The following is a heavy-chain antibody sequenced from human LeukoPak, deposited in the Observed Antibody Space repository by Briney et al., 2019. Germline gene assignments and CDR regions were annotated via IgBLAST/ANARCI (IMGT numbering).Heavy chain of an antibody. CDR2: ISAYNGNT. CDR3: AGGSFRIAARPVGNNWFDP. J-gene: IGHJ5*02. CDR1: GYTFTSYG. D-gene: IGHD6-6*01. Sequence: ASVKVSCKASGYTFTSYGISWVRQAPGQGLEWMGWISAYNGNTNYAQKLQGRVTMTTDTSTSTAYMELRSLRSDDTAVYYCAGGSFRIAARPVGNNWFDPWGQGTLVTVSS. V-gene: IGHV1-18*01.